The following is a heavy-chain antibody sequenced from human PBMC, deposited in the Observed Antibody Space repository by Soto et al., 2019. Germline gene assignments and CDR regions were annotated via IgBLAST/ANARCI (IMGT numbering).Heavy chain of an antibody. Sequence: GGSLRLSCAASGFTLSSYAMHWVRQAPGKGLEWVAVISYDGSNKYYADSVKGRFTISRDNSKNTLYLQMNSLRAKDTAVYYCARDEPSLLYAFDICGQVTMVTVSS. CDR1: GFTLSSYA. CDR3: ARDEPSLLYAFDI. J-gene: IGHJ3*02. CDR2: ISYDGSNK. V-gene: IGHV3-30-3*01.